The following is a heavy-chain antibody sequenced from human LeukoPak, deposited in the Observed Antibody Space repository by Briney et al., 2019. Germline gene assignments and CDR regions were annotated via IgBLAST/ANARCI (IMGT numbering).Heavy chain of an antibody. D-gene: IGHD6-13*01. Sequence: GGSLRLSCAASGFTFSIYYMHWVRQVPGEGLVWVSRINIDGSSTRHADSVKGRFTISRDNAKNTLYLEMNSLRAEDTAVYYCARSHASYTSTWDFSYYFDFWGQGSLVTVSS. CDR3: ARSHASYTSTWDFSYYFDF. CDR2: INIDGSST. J-gene: IGHJ4*02. V-gene: IGHV3-74*01. CDR1: GFTFSIYY.